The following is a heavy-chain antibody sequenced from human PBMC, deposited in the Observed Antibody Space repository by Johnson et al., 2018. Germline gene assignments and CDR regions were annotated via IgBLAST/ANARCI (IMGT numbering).Heavy chain of an antibody. Sequence: VQLVESGGGVVQPGRSLRLSCAASGFTFSSYDMYWVRQRTGAGLEWVPTIGVPGDPYYPGSVKGRFTISRDNAKNSLYLQRNSLRAEDTAVYYCARDFGYVQHWGQGTLVTVSS. CDR1: GFTFSSYD. D-gene: IGHD3-10*01. CDR3: ARDFGYVQH. V-gene: IGHV3-13*05. CDR2: IGVPGDP. J-gene: IGHJ1*01.